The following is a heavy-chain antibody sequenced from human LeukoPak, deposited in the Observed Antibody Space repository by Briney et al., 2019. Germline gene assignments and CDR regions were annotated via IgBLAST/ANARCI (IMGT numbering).Heavy chain of an antibody. V-gene: IGHV1-69*05. CDR1: GCTFSSYA. J-gene: IGHJ6*03. CDR3: ARSNYYYDSTVAYYYYYYMDV. CDR2: IIPIFGTA. D-gene: IGHD3-22*01. Sequence: ASVKVSCKASGCTFSSYAISWVRQAPGQGLEWMGGIIPIFGTANYAQKFQGRVTITTDESTSTAYMELSSLRSEDTAVYYCARSNYYYDSTVAYYYYYYMDVWGKGTTVTVSS.